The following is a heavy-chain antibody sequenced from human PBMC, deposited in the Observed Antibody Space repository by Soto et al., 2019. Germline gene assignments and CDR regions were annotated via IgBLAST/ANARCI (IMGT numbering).Heavy chain of an antibody. CDR1: GFTFSSYW. CDR3: ASKGIAAAGKFYYYSYYMDV. J-gene: IGHJ6*03. Sequence: EVQLVESGGGLVQPGGSLRLSCAASGFTFSSYWMSWVRQAPGKGLEWVANIKQDGSEKYYVDSVKGRFTISRDNAKNSLYLQMNSLRAEDTAVYYCASKGIAAAGKFYYYSYYMDVWGKGTTVTVSS. CDR2: IKQDGSEK. D-gene: IGHD6-13*01. V-gene: IGHV3-7*01.